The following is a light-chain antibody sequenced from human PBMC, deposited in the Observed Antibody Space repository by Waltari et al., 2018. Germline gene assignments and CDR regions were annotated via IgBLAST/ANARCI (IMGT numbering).Light chain of an antibody. CDR2: DDH. J-gene: IGLJ1*01. CDR1: TSNLGKNY. Sequence: SVLTQTPSVSAAPGQRVTISCSGSTSNLGKNYVSWSQQLPGAAPKLLISDDHKPPSGTPDRFSGSKSGTSATLAITGLQTEDEADYFCGAWDGSLTLYVFGPGTRVTVL. V-gene: IGLV1-51*01. CDR3: GAWDGSLTLYV.